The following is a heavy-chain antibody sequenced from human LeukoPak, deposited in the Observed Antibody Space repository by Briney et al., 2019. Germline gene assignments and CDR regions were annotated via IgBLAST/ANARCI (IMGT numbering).Heavy chain of an antibody. CDR2: INHSGST. Sequence: SETLSLTCTVSGGSISNYYWGWIRQPPGKGLEWIGEINHSGSTNYNPSLKSRVTISVDTSKNQFSLKLSSVTAADTAVYYCARLGVCFGESQSWFDPWGQGTLVTVSS. CDR1: GGSISNYY. J-gene: IGHJ5*02. D-gene: IGHD3-10*01. CDR3: ARLGVCFGESQSWFDP. V-gene: IGHV4-34*01.